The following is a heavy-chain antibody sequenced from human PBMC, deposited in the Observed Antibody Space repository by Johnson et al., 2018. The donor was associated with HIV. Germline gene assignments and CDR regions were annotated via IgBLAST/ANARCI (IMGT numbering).Heavy chain of an antibody. CDR1: GFTFDDYG. V-gene: IGHV3-20*04. Sequence: VQLVESGGGLVQAGGSLRLSCAASGFTFDDYGLSWVRQAPGKGLEWVSGINWSGGTPGYADSVKGRFTISRDNAKNSLFLQMNSLRAEDTAVYYCAKDLGYSGSYYRGDAFDIWGQGTMVTVSS. CDR2: INWSGGTP. J-gene: IGHJ3*02. D-gene: IGHD1-26*01. CDR3: AKDLGYSGSYYRGDAFDI.